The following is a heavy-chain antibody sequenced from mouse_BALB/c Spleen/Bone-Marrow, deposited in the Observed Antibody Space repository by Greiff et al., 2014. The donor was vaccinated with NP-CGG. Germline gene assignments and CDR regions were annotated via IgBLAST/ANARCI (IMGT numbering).Heavy chain of an antibody. CDR3: ARDVGYGNYFVY. D-gene: IGHD2-10*02. Sequence: EVMLVESGGGLVQPGDSLRLSCATSGFTFSDFYMEWVRQPPGKRLEWIATSRNRAKYYTTEYSASVKGRFIVSRDTSQSVLCLQMNALRAEDTAIYYCARDVGYGNYFVYWGQGTLVTVSA. V-gene: IGHV7-1*02. J-gene: IGHJ3*01. CDR2: SRNRAKYYTT. CDR1: GFTFSDFY.